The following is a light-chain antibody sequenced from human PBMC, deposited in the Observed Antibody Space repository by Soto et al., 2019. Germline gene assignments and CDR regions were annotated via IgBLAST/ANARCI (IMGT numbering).Light chain of an antibody. CDR1: QTISTW. J-gene: IGKJ5*01. CDR3: QHSSSDLIT. V-gene: IGKV1-5*01. CDR2: ESS. Sequence: DVQVTQSAPTVSASVVDRVTITCRASQTISTWMAWYQQKPGKPPKLLIYESSNLRGGVSSRFSGSGSGTDFTLTIDRLQSDDFATYYCQHSSSDLITFGQGTRLETK.